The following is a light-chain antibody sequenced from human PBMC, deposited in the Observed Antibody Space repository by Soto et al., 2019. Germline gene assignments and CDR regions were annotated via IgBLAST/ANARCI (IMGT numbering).Light chain of an antibody. V-gene: IGLV2-11*01. Sequence: QSALTQPPSVSGSPGQPITISCSGTSSDFGAYKLVSWYQHHPGKAPKLIIFDVDKRPSGVPDRFSGSKSGNTASLTISGLQSEDEANYYCCSYAGSYTFFVFGTGTKVTVL. CDR1: SSDFGAYKL. CDR2: DVD. CDR3: CSYAGSYTFFV. J-gene: IGLJ1*01.